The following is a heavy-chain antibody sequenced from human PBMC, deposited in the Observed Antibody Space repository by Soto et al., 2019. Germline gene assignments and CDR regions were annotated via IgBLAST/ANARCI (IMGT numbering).Heavy chain of an antibody. CDR1: GFTLSDHY. Sequence: EVQLVESGGGLVQPGGSLRLSCAASGFTLSDHYMDWVRQAPGKGLEWVGRTRNKANSYTTEYAAFVKGRFTVSSDDSLNSLYLQMTSLKTEDTAVYYCVRTSHYGSGSWNFDSWGQGTLVTVSS. V-gene: IGHV3-72*01. D-gene: IGHD3-10*01. CDR2: TRNKANSYTT. J-gene: IGHJ4*02. CDR3: VRTSHYGSGSWNFDS.